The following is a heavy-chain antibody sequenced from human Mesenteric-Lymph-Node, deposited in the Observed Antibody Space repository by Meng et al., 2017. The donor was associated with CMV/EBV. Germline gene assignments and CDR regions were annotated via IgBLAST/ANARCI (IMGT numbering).Heavy chain of an antibody. CDR2: ISSSSSYI. CDR1: GYTFSSYA. J-gene: IGHJ6*02. D-gene: IGHD2-8*01. CDR3: ATIGYCTNGVCYHYYGMDV. Sequence: GESLKISCAASGYTFSSYAMYWVRQAPGKGLEWVSSISSSSSYIYYADSVKGRFTISRDNAKNSLYLQMNSLRAEDTAVYYCATIGYCTNGVCYHYYGMDVWGQGTAVTVSS. V-gene: IGHV3-21*01.